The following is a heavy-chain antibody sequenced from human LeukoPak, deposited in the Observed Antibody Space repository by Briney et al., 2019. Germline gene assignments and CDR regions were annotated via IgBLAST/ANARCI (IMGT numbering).Heavy chain of an antibody. CDR1: GGSISSSSYY. J-gene: IGHJ4*02. V-gene: IGHV4-39*01. CDR2: IYYSGST. D-gene: IGHD4-17*01. Sequence: SETLSLTCTVSGGSISSSSYYWGWIRQPPGKGLEWIGSIYYSGSTYYNPSLKSRVTISVDTSKNQFSLKLSSVTAADTAVYYCARHSPPVDCGDYPTPFDYWGQGTLVTVSS. CDR3: ARHSPPVDCGDYPTPFDY.